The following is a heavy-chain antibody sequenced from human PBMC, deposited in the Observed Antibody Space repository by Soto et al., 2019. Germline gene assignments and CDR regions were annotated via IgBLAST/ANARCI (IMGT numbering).Heavy chain of an antibody. CDR3: AKDLPGHYAFDY. CDR2: ISGSGGST. Sequence: WGSLRLSCASSVFTFSIYAMSWVRQAPGKGLEWVSAISGSGGSTYYADSVKGRFTISRDNSKNTLYLQMNSLRAEDTAVYYCAKDLPGHYAFDYWGQGTLVTVSS. D-gene: IGHD4-17*01. V-gene: IGHV3-23*01. CDR1: VFTFSIYA. J-gene: IGHJ4*02.